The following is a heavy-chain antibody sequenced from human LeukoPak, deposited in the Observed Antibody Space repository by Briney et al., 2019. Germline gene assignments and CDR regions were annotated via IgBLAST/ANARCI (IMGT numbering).Heavy chain of an antibody. CDR2: INHSGST. D-gene: IGHD1-26*01. Sequence: SETLSLTCAVYGGSFSGSSGSLIRNPPGKGLEWIGEINHSGSTNYNPSLKSRVTISVDTSKNQFSLKLSSVTAADTAVYYCARLGATDYWGQGTLVTVSS. J-gene: IGHJ4*02. CDR3: ARLGATDY. V-gene: IGHV4-34*01. CDR1: GGSFSGSS.